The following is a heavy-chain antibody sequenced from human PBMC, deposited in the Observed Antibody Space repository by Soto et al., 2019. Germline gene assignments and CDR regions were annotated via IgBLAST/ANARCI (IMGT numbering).Heavy chain of an antibody. D-gene: IGHD3-10*01. Sequence: ASVKVSCKASGFTFTSSAMQWVRQARGQRLEWIGWIVVSSGNTNYAQKFQERVTITRDMSTSTAYMELSSLRSEDTAVYYCASNYGSGSYYYYGMDVWGQGTTVTVSS. V-gene: IGHV1-58*02. J-gene: IGHJ6*02. CDR1: GFTFTSSA. CDR3: ASNYGSGSYYYYGMDV. CDR2: IVVSSGNT.